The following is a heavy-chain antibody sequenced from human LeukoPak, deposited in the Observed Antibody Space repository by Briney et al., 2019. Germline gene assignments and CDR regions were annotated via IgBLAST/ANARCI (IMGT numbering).Heavy chain of an antibody. CDR3: ARVYDRNFDY. CDR1: GGSISSGSYY. CDR2: IYYSGST. V-gene: IGHV4-39*01. D-gene: IGHD3-9*01. Sequence: PSETLSLTCTVSGGSISSGSYYWAWIRQPPGKGLEWIGNIYYSGSTYYNPSLKSRVTISVDTSKNQFSLKLTSVTAADTAVYYCARVYDRNFDYWGQGTLVTVSS. J-gene: IGHJ4*02.